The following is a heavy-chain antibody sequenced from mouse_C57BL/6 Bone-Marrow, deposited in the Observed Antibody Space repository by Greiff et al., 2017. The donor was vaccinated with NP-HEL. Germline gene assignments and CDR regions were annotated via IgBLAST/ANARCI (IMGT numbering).Heavy chain of an antibody. D-gene: IGHD1-1*01. CDR3: ARRGGSSVYYYAMDY. Sequence: VQLKESGGGLVKPGGSLKLSCAASGFTFSDYGMHWVRQAPEKGLEWVAYISSGSSTIYYADTVKGRFTISRDNAKNTLFLQMTSRRSEDTAMYYCARRGGSSVYYYAMDYWGQGTSVTVSS. V-gene: IGHV5-17*01. CDR2: ISSGSSTI. J-gene: IGHJ4*01. CDR1: GFTFSDYG.